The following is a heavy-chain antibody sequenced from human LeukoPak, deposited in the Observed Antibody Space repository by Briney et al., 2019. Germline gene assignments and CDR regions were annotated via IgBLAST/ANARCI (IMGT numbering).Heavy chain of an antibody. D-gene: IGHD6-19*01. J-gene: IGHJ4*02. Sequence: GGSLRLSCEGSGFSFNGYAMSWGRQAPGKGLEWVAVTGGSDDNTHYADSVKGRFSISRDTSENRLFLQMNSLRPDDSALYYCTKDLMTGFSSGWYLAYWGQGTLVTVSS. CDR3: TKDLMTGFSSGWYLAY. CDR1: GFSFNGYA. V-gene: IGHV3-23*01. CDR2: TGGSDDNT.